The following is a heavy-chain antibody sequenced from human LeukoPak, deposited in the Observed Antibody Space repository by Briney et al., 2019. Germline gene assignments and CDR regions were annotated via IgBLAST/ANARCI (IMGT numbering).Heavy chain of an antibody. D-gene: IGHD6-13*01. CDR2: ISYDGSNK. CDR3: ARAAYSSSPDY. V-gene: IGHV3-30-3*01. J-gene: IGHJ4*02. CDR1: GFTFSSYA. Sequence: GGSLRLSCAASGFTFSSYAMHWVRQAPGKGLEWVAVISYDGSNKYYADSAKGRFTISRDNSKNTLYLQMNSLRAEDTAVYYCARAAYSSSPDYWGQGTLVTVSS.